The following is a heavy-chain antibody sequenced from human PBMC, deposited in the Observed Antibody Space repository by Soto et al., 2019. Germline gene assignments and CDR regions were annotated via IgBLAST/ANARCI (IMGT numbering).Heavy chain of an antibody. D-gene: IGHD2-2*02. CDR2: ISYDGSNK. CDR3: ARAHCSSTSCYTYYYYGMDV. Sequence: QVQLVESGGGVVQPGRSLRLSCAASGFTFSSYAMHWVRQAPGKELEWVAVISYDGSNKYYADSVKGRFTISRDNSKNTLYLQMNSLRAEDTAVYYCARAHCSSTSCYTYYYYGMDVWGQGTTVTVSS. V-gene: IGHV3-30-3*01. CDR1: GFTFSSYA. J-gene: IGHJ6*02.